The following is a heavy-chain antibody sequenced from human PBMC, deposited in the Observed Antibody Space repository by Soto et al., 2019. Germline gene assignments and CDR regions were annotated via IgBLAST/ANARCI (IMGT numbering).Heavy chain of an antibody. Sequence: QVQLVQSGAEVKKPGSSVKVSCKASGGTFSSYAISWVRHAPGQGLEWMGGIIPIFGTANYAQKLQGRVTITADESTSTAYMELSSLRSEDTAVYYCARDGSAVTSLRGYYGMDLWGQGTTVTVSS. CDR1: GGTFSSYA. J-gene: IGHJ6*02. CDR3: ARDGSAVTSLRGYYGMDL. V-gene: IGHV1-69*01. D-gene: IGHD4-17*01. CDR2: IIPIFGTA.